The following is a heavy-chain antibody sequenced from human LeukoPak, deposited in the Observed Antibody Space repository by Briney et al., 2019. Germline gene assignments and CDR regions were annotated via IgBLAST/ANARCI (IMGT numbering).Heavy chain of an antibody. CDR1: GFTFSSYE. CDR3: ARGAVAGIVPIDY. D-gene: IGHD6-19*01. CDR2: ISTTGSST. J-gene: IGHJ4*02. V-gene: IGHV3-48*03. Sequence: PGGSLRLSCAASGFTFSSYEMNWVRQAPGKGLEWVSYISTTGSSTYYADSVKGRFTISRDNVKNLLYLQMNSLRAEDTAVYYCARGAVAGIVPIDYWGQGTLVAVSS.